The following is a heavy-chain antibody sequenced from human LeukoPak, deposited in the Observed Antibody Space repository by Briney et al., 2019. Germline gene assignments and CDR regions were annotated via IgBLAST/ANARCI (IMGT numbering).Heavy chain of an antibody. CDR3: ARESSSTWGWFDP. Sequence: SETLSLTCTVSGDSIRSGSYYWSWIRQPAGKGLEWIGRLYTSGNTNYNPSLKSRVTISVDSSKNHVSLNLSSVTAADTAVYYCARESSSTWGWFDPWGQGTQVTVSS. D-gene: IGHD2-2*01. J-gene: IGHJ5*02. V-gene: IGHV4-61*02. CDR1: GDSIRSGSYY. CDR2: LYTSGNT.